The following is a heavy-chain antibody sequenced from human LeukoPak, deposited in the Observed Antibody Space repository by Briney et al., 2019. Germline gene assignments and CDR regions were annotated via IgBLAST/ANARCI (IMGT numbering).Heavy chain of an antibody. CDR1: GFTVSSSY. CDR3: ARGVVGIIPLDF. J-gene: IGHJ4*02. CDR2: IYAEAST. Sequence: PGGSLRLSCVASGFTVSSSYMSWVRQAPGKGLEWVSLIYAEASTYYADSVKGRFTISRDNSKNTLYLQMNSPRAEDTAIYYCARGVVGIIPLDFWGQGTLVTVSS. V-gene: IGHV3-53*01. D-gene: IGHD3-10*01.